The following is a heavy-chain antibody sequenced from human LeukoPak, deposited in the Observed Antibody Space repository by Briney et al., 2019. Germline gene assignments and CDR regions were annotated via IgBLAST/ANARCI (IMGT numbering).Heavy chain of an antibody. V-gene: IGHV4-34*01. CDR2: INHSGST. J-gene: IGHJ4*02. CDR3: ASIDGYSYGW. D-gene: IGHD5-18*01. Sequence: SETLSLTCAVYGGSFSGYYWSWIRQPPGKGLEWIGEINHSGSTNYNPSLKSRVTISVDTSKNQFSLKLSSVTAADTAVYYCASIDGYSYGWWGQGTLVTVSS. CDR1: GGSFSGYY.